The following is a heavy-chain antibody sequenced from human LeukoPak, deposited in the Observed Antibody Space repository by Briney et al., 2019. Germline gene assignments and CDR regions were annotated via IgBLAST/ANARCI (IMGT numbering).Heavy chain of an antibody. CDR3: IRDLYDDYSLDY. J-gene: IGHJ4*02. V-gene: IGHV3-23*01. D-gene: IGHD3-16*01. Sequence: GGSLRLSCAAAGFTFVSYAISWVRQAPGKGLEWVSGITGGGGATYYADSVKGRFTISRDNSKITMYLQMNSLSAADTAVYYCIRDLYDDYSLDYWGQGALVTVSS. CDR1: GFTFVSYA. CDR2: ITGGGGAT.